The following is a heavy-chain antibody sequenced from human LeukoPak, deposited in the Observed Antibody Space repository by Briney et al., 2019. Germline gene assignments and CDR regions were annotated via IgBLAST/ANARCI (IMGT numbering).Heavy chain of an antibody. J-gene: IGHJ4*02. CDR3: ARDPYSTYYYDSSGYYFY. CDR1: GFTFSSYS. Sequence: GGPLRLSCAASGFTFSSYSMNWVRQAPGKGLEWVSSISSSSSYIYYADSVKGRFTISRDNAKNSLYLQMNSLRAEDTAVYYCARDPYSTYYYDSSGYYFYWGQGTLVTVSS. CDR2: ISSSSSYI. D-gene: IGHD3-22*01. V-gene: IGHV3-21*01.